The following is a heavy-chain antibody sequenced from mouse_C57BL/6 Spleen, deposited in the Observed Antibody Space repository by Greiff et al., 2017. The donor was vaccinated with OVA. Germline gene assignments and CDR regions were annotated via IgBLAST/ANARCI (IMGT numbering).Heavy chain of an antibody. D-gene: IGHD1-1*01. J-gene: IGHJ2*01. V-gene: IGHV1-69*01. CDR3: ARCGSNYGY. Sequence: VQLQQSGAELVMPGASVKLSCKASGYTFTSYWMHWVKQRPGQGLEWIGEIDPSDSYTNYNQKFKGKSTLTVDKSSSTAYMQLSSLTSEDSAVYYCARCGSNYGYWGQGTTLTVSS. CDR2: IDPSDSYT. CDR1: GYTFTSYW.